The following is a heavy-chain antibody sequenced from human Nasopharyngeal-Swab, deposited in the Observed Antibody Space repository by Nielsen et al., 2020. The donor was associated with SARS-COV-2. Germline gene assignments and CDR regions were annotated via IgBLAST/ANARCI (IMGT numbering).Heavy chain of an antibody. J-gene: IGHJ3*02. Sequence: LSLTCAASGFTFSSYAMHWVRQAPGKGLEWVAVISYDGSNKYYADSVKGRFTISRDNSKYTLYLQMNSLRAEDTAVYYCARDPSSSWLYDAFDIWGQGTMVTVSS. CDR2: ISYDGSNK. V-gene: IGHV3-30-3*01. CDR3: ARDPSSSWLYDAFDI. D-gene: IGHD6-13*01. CDR1: GFTFSSYA.